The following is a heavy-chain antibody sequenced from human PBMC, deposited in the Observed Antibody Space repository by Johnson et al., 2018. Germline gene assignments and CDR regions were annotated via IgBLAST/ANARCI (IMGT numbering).Heavy chain of an antibody. D-gene: IGHD2-15*01. V-gene: IGHV3-48*01. Sequence: EVQLVESGGGLVQPGGSLRLSCAASGFTLRRYSMTWVQAPRKGLEWDSYINDITSTIYCADSVRGRFTISRDNAKISLFLQMSSLRAEDTAVYYCAKVATPQKAVLAEYFQHWGQGTLVTVSS. CDR3: AKVATPQKAVLAEYFQH. CDR2: INDITSTI. J-gene: IGHJ1*01. CDR1: GFTLRRYS.